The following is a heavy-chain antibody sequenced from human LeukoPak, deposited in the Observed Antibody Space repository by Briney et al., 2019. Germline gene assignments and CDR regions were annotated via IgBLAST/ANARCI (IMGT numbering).Heavy chain of an antibody. CDR2: INHSGST. CDR1: GGSFSGYY. D-gene: IGHD6-13*01. J-gene: IGHJ4*02. V-gene: IGHV4-34*01. Sequence: SETLSLTCAVYGGSFSGYYWSWIRQPPGKGLEWIGEINHSGSTNYNPSLKSRVTISVDTSKNQFSLKLSSVTAADTAVYYCARGLSRVGRHPPRIAAAGTGEYYFDYWGQGTLVTVSS. CDR3: ARGLSRVGRHPPRIAAAGTGEYYFDY.